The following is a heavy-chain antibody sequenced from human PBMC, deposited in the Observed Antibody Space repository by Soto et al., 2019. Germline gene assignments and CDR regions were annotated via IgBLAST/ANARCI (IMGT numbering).Heavy chain of an antibody. V-gene: IGHV4-59*08. D-gene: IGHD1-26*01. CDR3: ARRLVGAYDAFDI. CDR2: IYYSGST. J-gene: IGHJ3*02. CDR1: GGSISRYY. Sequence: QVQLQESGPGLVKPSETLSLTCTVSGGSISRYYWSWIRQPPVKGLEWIGYIYYSGSTNYNPSLKSRVTISVDTSKNHCSLKLSSVTAADTAVYYCARRLVGAYDAFDIWGQGTMVTVSS.